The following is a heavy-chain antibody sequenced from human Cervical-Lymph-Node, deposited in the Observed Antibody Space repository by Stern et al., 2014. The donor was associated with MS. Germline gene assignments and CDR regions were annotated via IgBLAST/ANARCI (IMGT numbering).Heavy chain of an antibody. J-gene: IGHJ4*02. Sequence: VQLVQSGGDLVQPGGSLRLSCAPSGFIFDDYWMSWVRQAPGKGLEWVANIEDDGDRKFYVGSVKGRFTISRDNAKNSLYLQMNSLRGEDTAVYYCARDLAPDYWGQGTLVTVSS. D-gene: IGHD5-12*01. CDR3: ARDLAPDY. CDR2: IEDDGDRK. CDR1: GFIFDDYW. V-gene: IGHV3-7*01.